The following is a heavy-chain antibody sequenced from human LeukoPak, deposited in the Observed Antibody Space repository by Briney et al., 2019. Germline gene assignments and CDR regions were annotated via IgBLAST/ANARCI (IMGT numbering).Heavy chain of an antibody. D-gene: IGHD6-19*01. CDR3: AKDLTGIAVAGTLDAFDI. CDR1: GITFSRYA. CDR2: ISGSGGNT. Sequence: PGGSLRLSCAASGITFSRYAMSWVRQAPGKGLEWVSAISGSGGNTYYADSVKGRFTISRDNSKNTLYLQMNSLRAEDTAVYYCAKDLTGIAVAGTLDAFDIWGQGTMVTVSS. V-gene: IGHV3-23*01. J-gene: IGHJ3*02.